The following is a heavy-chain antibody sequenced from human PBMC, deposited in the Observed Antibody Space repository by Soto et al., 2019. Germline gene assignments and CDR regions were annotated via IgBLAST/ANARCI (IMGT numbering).Heavy chain of an antibody. CDR1: TINFSTYS. V-gene: IGHV3-48*02. Sequence: LIVSWASSTINFSTYSMNLVLQAPGKGLEWIAYISSTTTTIYYADSVKGRFTISRDNAKNSLYLQMNSLRDEDTAMYYCARDRYEFWSGYISTDAFDMWGEGTMVTVSS. CDR3: ARDRYEFWSGYISTDAFDM. D-gene: IGHD3-3*01. J-gene: IGHJ3*02. CDR2: ISSTTTTI.